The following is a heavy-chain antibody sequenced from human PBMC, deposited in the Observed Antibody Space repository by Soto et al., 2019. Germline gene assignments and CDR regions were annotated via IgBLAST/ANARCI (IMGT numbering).Heavy chain of an antibody. V-gene: IGHV1-2*02. CDR1: GYTFTGYY. CDR3: AGVYQLLPYNWFDP. J-gene: IGHJ5*02. Sequence: ASVMVSCKASGYTFTGYYMHWVRQAPGQGLEWMGWINPNSGGTNYAQKFQGRVTMTRDTSISTAYMELSRLRSDDTAVYYCAGVYQLLPYNWFDPWGQGTLVTVS. CDR2: INPNSGGT. D-gene: IGHD2-2*01.